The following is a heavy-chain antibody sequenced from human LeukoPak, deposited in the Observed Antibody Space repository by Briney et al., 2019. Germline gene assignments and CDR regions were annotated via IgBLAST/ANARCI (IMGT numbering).Heavy chain of an antibody. Sequence: ASVKVSRKASGYTFTSYGISWVRQATGQGLEWMGWISAYNGNTNYAQKLQGRVTMTTDTSTSTAYMELRSLRSDDTAVYYCARDRYYYGSGSYCWFDPWGQGTLVTVSS. J-gene: IGHJ5*02. CDR3: ARDRYYYGSGSYCWFDP. V-gene: IGHV1-18*01. CDR2: ISAYNGNT. D-gene: IGHD3-10*01. CDR1: GYTFTSYG.